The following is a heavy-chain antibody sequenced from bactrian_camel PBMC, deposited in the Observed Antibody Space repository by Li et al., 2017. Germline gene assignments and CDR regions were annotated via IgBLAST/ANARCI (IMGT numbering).Heavy chain of an antibody. J-gene: IGHJ4*01. CDR2: IYSRGDGTT. CDR1: GFTFSTYP. CDR3: AARSWWVCISWYEPNGYNY. V-gene: IGHV3S31*01. D-gene: IGHD6*01. Sequence: VQLVESGGGLVQPGGSLRLSCAASGFTFSTYPMAWVRQAPGKGLEWVSSIYSRGDGTTYYADSVKGRFTISADNAKNTLYLQMNSLKPEDTAMYYCAARSWWVCISWYEPNGYNYWGQGTQVTVS.